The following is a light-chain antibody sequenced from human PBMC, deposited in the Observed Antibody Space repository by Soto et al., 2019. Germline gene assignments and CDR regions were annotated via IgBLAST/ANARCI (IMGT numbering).Light chain of an antibody. Sequence: EIVLTQSPATLSLSPGERATLSCGASQSVSSNNLAWYQQKPGLAPRLLIYDASSRATGIPDRFSGSGSGTDFTLTISRLEPEDFAVYYCQQYGNSPMYTFGQGTKLEIK. CDR1: QSVSSNN. CDR2: DAS. CDR3: QQYGNSPMYT. J-gene: IGKJ2*01. V-gene: IGKV3D-20*01.